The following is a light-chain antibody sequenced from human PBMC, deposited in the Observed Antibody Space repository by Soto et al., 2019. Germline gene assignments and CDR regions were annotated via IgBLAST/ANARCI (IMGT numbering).Light chain of an antibody. V-gene: IGLV2-8*01. Sequence: QSVLTQPPSASGSPGQSVTISCTGTSSDVGAYIFVSRYQQHPGKAPKLMVYDVNRRPPGVPDRFFGSKSGNTASLTVSGLQAEDEADYYCVSFAGGTYVFGTGTKVTGL. J-gene: IGLJ1*01. CDR2: DVN. CDR1: SSDVGAYIF. CDR3: VSFAGGTYV.